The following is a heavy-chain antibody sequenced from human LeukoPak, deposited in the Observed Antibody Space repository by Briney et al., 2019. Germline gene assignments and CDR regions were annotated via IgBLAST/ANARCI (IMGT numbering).Heavy chain of an antibody. V-gene: IGHV1-18*01. Sequence: ASVKVSCKASGGTFSSYAISWVRQAPGQGLEWMGWISAYNGNTNYAQKLQGRVTMTTDTSTSTAYMELRSLRSDDTAVYYCAREETGDYWYFDLWGRGTLVTVSS. J-gene: IGHJ2*01. CDR2: ISAYNGNT. CDR3: AREETGDYWYFDL. D-gene: IGHD7-27*01. CDR1: GGTFSSYA.